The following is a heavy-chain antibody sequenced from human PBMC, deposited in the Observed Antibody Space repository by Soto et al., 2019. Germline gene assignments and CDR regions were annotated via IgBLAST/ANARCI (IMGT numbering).Heavy chain of an antibody. D-gene: IGHD3-3*01. Sequence: QVQLVESGGGVVQPGRSLRLSCAASGFTFSSYGMHWVRQAPGKGLEWVAVISYDGSNKYYADSVKGRFTISRDNSKNTLYLQMNSLRAEDTDVYYCAKGGPSLEWLLLGIDYWGQGTLVTVSS. V-gene: IGHV3-30*18. CDR1: GFTFSSYG. CDR2: ISYDGSNK. CDR3: AKGGPSLEWLLLGIDY. J-gene: IGHJ4*02.